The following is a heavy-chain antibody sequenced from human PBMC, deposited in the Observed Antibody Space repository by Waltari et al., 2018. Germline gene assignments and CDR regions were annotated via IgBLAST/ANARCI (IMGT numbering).Heavy chain of an antibody. D-gene: IGHD6-13*01. J-gene: IGHJ5*02. CDR3: ATYSSSWGWFDP. CDR2: IYYTGTT. V-gene: IGHV4-39*01. CDR1: GGSISSSSFY. Sequence: QLQLQESGPGLVKPSETLSLTCTVSGGSISSSSFYWGWLRQPPGKGLEWIGSIYYTGTTYYNPSLKSRVTISVDTFKTQFSLKLSSVTAADTAVYYCATYSSSWGWFDPWGQGTLVTVSS.